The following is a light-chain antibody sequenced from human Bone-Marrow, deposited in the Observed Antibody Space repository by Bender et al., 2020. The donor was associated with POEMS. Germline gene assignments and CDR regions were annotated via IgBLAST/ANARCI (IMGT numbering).Light chain of an antibody. V-gene: IGLV2-23*02. Sequence: QSALTQPASVSGSPGQSITISCTGANSDVGNYDLVSWYQQHPGKAPKLMIYEVTKRPSGVSDRFSGSKSGNTASLTISGLQAEDEADYYCCSSATTNTFIFGGGTTLTVL. CDR1: NSDVGNYDL. CDR2: EVT. CDR3: CSSATTNTFI. J-gene: IGLJ2*01.